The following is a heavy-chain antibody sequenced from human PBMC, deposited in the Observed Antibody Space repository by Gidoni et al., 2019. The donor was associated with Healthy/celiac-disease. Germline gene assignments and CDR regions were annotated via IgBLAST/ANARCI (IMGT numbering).Heavy chain of an antibody. CDR1: GFTFSDYY. CDR2: ISSSSSYT. Sequence: QVQLVESGGGLVKPGGSLRLSCAASGFTFSDYYMSWIRQAPGKGLEWVSYISSSSSYTNYADSVKGRFTISRDNAKNSLYLQMNSLRAEDTAVYYCARDHTALDAFDIWGQGTMVTVSS. J-gene: IGHJ3*02. CDR3: ARDHTALDAFDI. D-gene: IGHD4-17*01. V-gene: IGHV3-11*06.